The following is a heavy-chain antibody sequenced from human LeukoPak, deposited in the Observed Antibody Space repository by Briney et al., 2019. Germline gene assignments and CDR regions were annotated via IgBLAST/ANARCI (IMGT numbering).Heavy chain of an antibody. CDR3: ARDSWSVFDY. J-gene: IGHJ4*02. CDR2: LKPDGSEK. Sequence: PGESLRLSCVASGFTFSNYWMSWVRQAPGKGPEGVATLKPDGSEKYYMDSVKGRFTISRDNAKNSLYLEMNSLRAEDTAVYYCARDSWSVFDYWGQGALVTVSS. V-gene: IGHV3-7*01. CDR1: GFTFSNYW. D-gene: IGHD3-3*01.